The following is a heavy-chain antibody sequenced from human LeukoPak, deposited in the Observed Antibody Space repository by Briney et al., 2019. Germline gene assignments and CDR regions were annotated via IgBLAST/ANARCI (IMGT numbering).Heavy chain of an antibody. Sequence: PSETLSLTCAVSGYSISTGYYWGWIRQPPGKALEWIGNIYHSGETYYNPSLKSRVTLSADASKNQFSLKLSSVTAADTAVYYSAKVGAYGDYARHDYWGQGTLVTVSS. CDR3: AKVGAYGDYARHDY. CDR1: GYSISTGYY. D-gene: IGHD4-17*01. J-gene: IGHJ4*02. V-gene: IGHV4-38-2*01. CDR2: IYHSGET.